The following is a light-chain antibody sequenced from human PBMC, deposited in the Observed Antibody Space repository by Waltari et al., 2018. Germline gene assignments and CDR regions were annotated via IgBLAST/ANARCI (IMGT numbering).Light chain of an antibody. CDR3: QQYNNWPPL. J-gene: IGKJ1*01. CDR1: QSVSSN. V-gene: IGKV3-15*01. CDR2: GAS. Sequence: IVMTQSPATLSVSPGEGATLSCRVSQSVSSNLAWYQQKPGQAPRLLICGASTRATGLPVRFSGSGSGTEFTLTISSLQSEDFAVYYCQQYNNWPPLFGQGTKVEIK.